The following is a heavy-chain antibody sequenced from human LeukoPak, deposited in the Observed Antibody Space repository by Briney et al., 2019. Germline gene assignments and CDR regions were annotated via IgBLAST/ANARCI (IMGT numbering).Heavy chain of an antibody. Sequence: GGSLRLSWVASEFIFSDYWMSWVRQAPGKGLEWLANIKQGGREEKYVGSVKGRFAISRDDAKSTLYWQMDSLSGDGTAVYYCARDNGGWFDSWGRGTLVPVSS. D-gene: IGHD3-10*01. CDR3: ARDNGGWFDS. CDR2: IKQGGREE. CDR1: EFIFSDYW. J-gene: IGHJ5*01. V-gene: IGHV3-7*03.